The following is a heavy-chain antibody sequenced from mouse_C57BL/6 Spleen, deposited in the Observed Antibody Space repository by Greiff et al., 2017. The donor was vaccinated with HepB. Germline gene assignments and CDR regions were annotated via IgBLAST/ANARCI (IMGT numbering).Heavy chain of an antibody. J-gene: IGHJ2*01. Sequence: QVQLQQPGAELVRPGSSVKLSCKASGYTFTSYWMHWVKQRPIQGLEWIGNIDPSDSETHYNQKFKDKATLTVDKSSSTAYMQLSSLTAEDSAVYYCARGAYSQSYLDYWGQGTTLTVSS. CDR3: ARGAYSQSYLDY. V-gene: IGHV1-52*01. CDR2: IDPSDSET. CDR1: GYTFTSYW. D-gene: IGHD2-10*01.